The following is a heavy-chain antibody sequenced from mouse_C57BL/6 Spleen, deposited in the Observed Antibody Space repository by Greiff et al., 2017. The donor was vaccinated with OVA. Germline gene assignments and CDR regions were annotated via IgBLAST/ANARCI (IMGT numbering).Heavy chain of an antibody. J-gene: IGHJ4*01. Sequence: QVQLKQSGPELVKPGASVKISCKASGYAFSSSWMNWVKQRPGQGLEWIGRIYPGDGDTNYNGKFKGKATLTADKSSSTAYMQLSSLTSEDSAVYFCARSYDGYYYAMDYWGQGTSVTVSS. CDR3: ARSYDGYYYAMDY. CDR2: IYPGDGDT. CDR1: GYAFSSSW. V-gene: IGHV1-82*01. D-gene: IGHD2-3*01.